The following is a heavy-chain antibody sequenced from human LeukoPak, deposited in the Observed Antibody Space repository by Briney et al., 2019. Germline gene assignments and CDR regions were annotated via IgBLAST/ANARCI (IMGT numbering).Heavy chain of an antibody. D-gene: IGHD1-1*01. J-gene: IGHJ4*01. CDR3: IREVQVRASASLGL. V-gene: IGHV3-74*01. Sequence: GGSLRLSCAASGFTISGFWMHWVRQVPGEGLVWVARMNSAGTTINYADSVKGRFTISRDNVRNTLHLQMKNLSLEDTAVYFCIREVQVRASASLGLWGRGTLVTVS. CDR2: MNSAGTTI. CDR1: GFTISGFW.